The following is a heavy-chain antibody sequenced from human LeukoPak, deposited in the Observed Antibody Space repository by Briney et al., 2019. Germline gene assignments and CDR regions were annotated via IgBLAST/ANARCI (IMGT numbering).Heavy chain of an antibody. J-gene: IGHJ4*02. Sequence: GGSLRLSCAASGFTFSSYAMSWVRQAPGKGLEWVSAISGSGGSTYYADSVKGRFTISRDNSKNTLYPQMNSLRAEDTAVYYCAKPRAGSYYFDDWGQGTLVTVSS. CDR3: AKPRAGSYYFDD. CDR2: ISGSGGST. D-gene: IGHD1-26*01. CDR1: GFTFSSYA. V-gene: IGHV3-23*01.